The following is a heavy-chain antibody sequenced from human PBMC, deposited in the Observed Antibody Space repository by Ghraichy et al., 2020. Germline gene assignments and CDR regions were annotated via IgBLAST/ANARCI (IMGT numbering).Heavy chain of an antibody. CDR3: ASGYYATGSYF. V-gene: IGHV4-4*07. J-gene: IGHJ4*02. CDR1: GDSISSHY. D-gene: IGHD3-10*01. CDR2: IYTSGRT. Sequence: SETLSLTCTVSGDSISSHYYNWIRQPAGKGLEWIGRIYTSGRTDYNPSLKSRVTISVDTSKNQFSLKLNSVTAADTAVYYCASGYYATGSYFWGQGTQVTVSS.